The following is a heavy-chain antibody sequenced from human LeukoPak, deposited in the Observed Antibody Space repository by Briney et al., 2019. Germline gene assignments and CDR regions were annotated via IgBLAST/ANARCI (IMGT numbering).Heavy chain of an antibody. CDR3: ARDRYCTITKCSNWFDP. D-gene: IGHD2-2*01. J-gene: IGHJ5*02. CDR2: ISAYNGNT. V-gene: IGHV1-18*01. Sequence: ASVTVSCKASGYSFTSYGISWVRQAPGQGLEWMGWISAYNGNTNYAQKLQGRVTMTIEPSTSTAYMEVRSLRSDDTAVYYCARDRYCTITKCSNWFDPWGQGTLVTVSS. CDR1: GYSFTSYG.